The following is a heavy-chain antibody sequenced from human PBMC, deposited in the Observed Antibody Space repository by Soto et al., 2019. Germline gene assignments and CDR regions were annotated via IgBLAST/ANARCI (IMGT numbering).Heavy chain of an antibody. Sequence: SVKVSCKASGGTFSSYAISWVRQAPGQGLEWMGGIIPIFGTANYAQKFQGRVTITADESTSTAYMELSSLRSEDTAVYYCASFKSIFGAKRGNAFDVWGQGTMVTVSS. CDR2: IIPIFGTA. V-gene: IGHV1-69*13. CDR3: ASFKSIFGAKRGNAFDV. D-gene: IGHD3-3*01. J-gene: IGHJ3*01. CDR1: GGTFSSYA.